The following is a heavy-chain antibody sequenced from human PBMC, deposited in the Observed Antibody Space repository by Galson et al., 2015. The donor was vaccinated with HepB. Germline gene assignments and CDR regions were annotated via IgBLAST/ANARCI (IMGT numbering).Heavy chain of an antibody. V-gene: IGHV4-30-2*01. CDR1: GGSISSGGYS. J-gene: IGHJ3*02. Sequence: TLSLTCAVSGGSISSGGYSWSWIRQPPGKGLEWIGYIYHSGSTYYNPSLKSRVTISVDRSKNQFSLKLSSVTAADTAVYYCARGGLELRVWTGSSGAFDIWGQGTMVTVSS. CDR2: IYHSGST. CDR3: ARGGLELRVWTGSSGAFDI. D-gene: IGHD1-7*01.